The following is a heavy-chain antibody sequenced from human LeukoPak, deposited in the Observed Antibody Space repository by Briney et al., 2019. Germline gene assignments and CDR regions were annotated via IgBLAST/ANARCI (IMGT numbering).Heavy chain of an antibody. V-gene: IGHV4-4*09. J-gene: IGHJ6*03. CDR1: GVTISNYY. D-gene: IGHD2-2*01. Sequence: PSETLSLTCTVSGVTISNYYWTWIRQPPGKGLEWIGYIYSSGSTNYNPSLKSRVTISVDSSKSQFSLKLSSVTAADTGVYYCAGHYCSSTSCYAYYYYYMDVWGKGTTVTVSS. CDR2: IYSSGST. CDR3: AGHYCSSTSCYAYYYYYMDV.